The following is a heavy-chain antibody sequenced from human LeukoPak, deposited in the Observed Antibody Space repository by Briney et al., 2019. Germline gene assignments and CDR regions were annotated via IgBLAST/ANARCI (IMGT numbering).Heavy chain of an antibody. CDR2: INPSGGST. V-gene: IGHV1-46*03. CDR1: GYTFTSYY. D-gene: IGHD5-18*01. Sequence: ASVKVSCKASGYTFTSYYMHWVRQAPGHGLEWMGIINPSGGSTSYAQKFQGRVTMTRDTSTSTVYMELSSLRSDETAVYYCAIAYSYGRIDYWGRGTLVTVFS. CDR3: AIAYSYGRIDY. J-gene: IGHJ4*02.